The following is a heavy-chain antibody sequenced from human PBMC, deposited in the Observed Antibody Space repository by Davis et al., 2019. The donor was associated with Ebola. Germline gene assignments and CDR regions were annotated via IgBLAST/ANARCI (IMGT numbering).Heavy chain of an antibody. V-gene: IGHV4-34*01. Sequence: SETLSLTCAVYGGSFSGYYWNWIRQPPGKGLEWIGEISHSGNTNHNPSLKSRVTISVDTSKNQFSLKLSSVTAADTAVYYCARGSTVTTDYWGQGTLVTVSS. CDR1: GGSFSGYY. CDR2: ISHSGNT. D-gene: IGHD4-17*01. J-gene: IGHJ4*02. CDR3: ARGSTVTTDY.